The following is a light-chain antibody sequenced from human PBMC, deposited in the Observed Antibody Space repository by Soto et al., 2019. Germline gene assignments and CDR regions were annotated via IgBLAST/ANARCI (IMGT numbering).Light chain of an antibody. J-gene: IGKJ1*01. CDR3: DPYVSSQR. V-gene: IGKV3-20*01. CDR1: QSVSSSY. Sequence: IVLTKSPGTLSLYPGERVTLSCRASQSVSSSYLAWYQQKPGQAPMLLIYGASSRATGIPDRFSGSGSGTDFTLTISRLEPEDFAVYYSDPYVSSQRFGQGAK. CDR2: GAS.